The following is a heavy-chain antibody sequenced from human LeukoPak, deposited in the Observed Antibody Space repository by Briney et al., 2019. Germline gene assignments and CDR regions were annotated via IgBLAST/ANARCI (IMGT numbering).Heavy chain of an antibody. CDR2: ISYDGSNK. Sequence: GRSLRLSCAASGFTFSSYAMHWVRQAPGKGLEWVAVISYDGSNKYYADSVKGRFTISRDNSKNTLYLQMNSLRAEDTAVYYCARNPGWEQLVPMDYWGQGTLVTVSS. J-gene: IGHJ4*02. CDR1: GFTFSSYA. D-gene: IGHD6-6*01. V-gene: IGHV3-30-3*01. CDR3: ARNPGWEQLVPMDY.